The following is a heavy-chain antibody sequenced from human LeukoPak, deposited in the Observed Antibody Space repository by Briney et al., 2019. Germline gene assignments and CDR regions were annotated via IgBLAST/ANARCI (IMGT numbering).Heavy chain of an antibody. V-gene: IGHV3-33*01. CDR1: GFTFTSYG. Sequence: GGSLRLSCAASGFTFTSYGMRWVRQAPGKGLEWVADIWYDGSDKYYADSVKGRFAISRDNSKNTLHLQMNSLRVEDTAVYYCARDHDEDSNGFWGQGTLVTVSS. CDR2: IWYDGSDK. CDR3: ARDHDEDSNGF. J-gene: IGHJ4*02. D-gene: IGHD5-18*01.